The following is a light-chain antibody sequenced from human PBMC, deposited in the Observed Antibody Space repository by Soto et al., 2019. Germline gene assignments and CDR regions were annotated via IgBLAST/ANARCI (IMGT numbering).Light chain of an antibody. V-gene: IGKV1-39*01. J-gene: IGKJ4*01. CDR2: AAS. CDR1: QSISSY. Sequence: DFQMTQSPSSLFASIGDRVTITCRASQSISSYLNWYQQKPGKAPKLLIYAASSLQSGVPSRFSGSGPGTDFTLTISSLQPEDFATYYCQQSYSTPLTFGGGTKVDIK. CDR3: QQSYSTPLT.